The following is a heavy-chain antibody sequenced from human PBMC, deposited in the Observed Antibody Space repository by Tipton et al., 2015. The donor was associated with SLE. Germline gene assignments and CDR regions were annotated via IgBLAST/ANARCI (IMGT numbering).Heavy chain of an antibody. V-gene: IGHV4-38-2*01. D-gene: IGHD3-22*01. CDR3: ARGGLYETSAYSVGFDI. CDR1: GYSISSDYY. J-gene: IGHJ4*02. CDR2: IYSSGST. Sequence: TLSLTCAVSGYSISSDYYWGWVRQPPGKGLEWIGRIYSSGSTNYKSSLQSRVTISLDTSNNQFSLRLHSVTVADTAVYYCARGGLYETSAYSVGFDIWGQGTPVTVSS.